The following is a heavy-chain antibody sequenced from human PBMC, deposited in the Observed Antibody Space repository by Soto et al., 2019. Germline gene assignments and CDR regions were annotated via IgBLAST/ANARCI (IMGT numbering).Heavy chain of an antibody. J-gene: IGHJ5*02. Sequence: EVQLVESGGGLVQPGGSLRVSCAASGFTLRSHRIHWVRQVTGKGLEWVSRIDTDGGGTSYADSVKARFTISTDNAKNTVNLQMNGLRGEDTAVYYCATVFDLWGQGTLVTVSS. CDR2: IDTDGGGT. V-gene: IGHV3-74*01. CDR3: ATVFDL. CDR1: GFTLRSHR.